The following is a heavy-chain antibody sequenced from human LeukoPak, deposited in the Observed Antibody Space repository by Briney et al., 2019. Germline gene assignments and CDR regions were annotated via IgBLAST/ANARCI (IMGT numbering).Heavy chain of an antibody. J-gene: IGHJ4*02. CDR2: ISGTGGST. D-gene: IGHD5-18*01. V-gene: IGHV3-23*01. CDR3: ATYRQIQVPFEF. CDR1: GFTFSTYA. Sequence: GGSLRLSCAASGFTFSTYAMTWVRQAPGKGLEWVSLISGTGGSTYYADSVKGRFTISRDNSRSTLSLQMDSLRAEDTATYYCATYRQIQVPFEFWGQGTLVTVSS.